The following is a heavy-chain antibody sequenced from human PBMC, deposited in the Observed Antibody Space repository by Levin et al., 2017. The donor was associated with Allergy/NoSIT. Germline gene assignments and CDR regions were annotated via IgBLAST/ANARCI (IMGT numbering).Heavy chain of an antibody. CDR2: ISYDGSNK. Sequence: GESLKISCAASGFTFSSYAMHWVRQAPGKGLEWVAVISYDGSNKYYADSVKGRFTISRDNSKNTLYLQMNSLRAEDTAVYYCARDRVPRRYCSGGTHGSCDYGMDVWGQGTTVTVAS. D-gene: IGHD2-15*01. CDR1: GFTFSSYA. J-gene: IGHJ6*02. V-gene: IGHV3-30*04. CDR3: ARDRVPRRYCSGGTHGSCDYGMDV.